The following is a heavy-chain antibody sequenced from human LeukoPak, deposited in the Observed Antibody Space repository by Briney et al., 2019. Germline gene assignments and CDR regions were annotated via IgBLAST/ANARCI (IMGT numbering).Heavy chain of an antibody. D-gene: IGHD3-10*01. CDR2: IYYSGST. CDR1: GGSISSYY. J-gene: IGHJ6*02. CDR3: ARVYYGSGSTGYGMDV. Sequence: PSETLSLTCTVSGGSISSYYWSWIRQPPGKGLEWIGYIYYSGSTNYNPSLKSRVTISVDTSKNQFSLKLSSVTAADTAVYYCARVYYGSGSTGYGMDVWGQGTTVIVSS. V-gene: IGHV4-59*01.